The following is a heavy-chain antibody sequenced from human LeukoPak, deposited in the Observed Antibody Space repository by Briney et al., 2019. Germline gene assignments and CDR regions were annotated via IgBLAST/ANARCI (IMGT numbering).Heavy chain of an antibody. J-gene: IGHJ3*02. Sequence: GGSLRLSCVASGFTFTSYEMNWVRQAPGKGLEWVSNIGGSGSTKYYADSVKGRFTISRDNAKNLLYLQMNSLRAEDTAVYYCARGVYHSGNYAAHDAFDIWGQGTMVTVSS. D-gene: IGHD1-26*01. V-gene: IGHV3-48*03. CDR3: ARGVYHSGNYAAHDAFDI. CDR2: IGGSGSTK. CDR1: GFTFTSYE.